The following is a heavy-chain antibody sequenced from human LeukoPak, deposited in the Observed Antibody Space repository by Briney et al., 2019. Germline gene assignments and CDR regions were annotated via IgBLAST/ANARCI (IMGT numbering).Heavy chain of an antibody. Sequence: GASVEVSCKASGGTFSSYAISWVRQAPGQGLEWMGGIIPIFGTANYAQKFQGRVTITADESTSTAYMELSSLRSEDTAVYYCARGTDYGDPFDYWGQGTLVTVSS. V-gene: IGHV1-69*01. CDR1: GGTFSSYA. CDR2: IIPIFGTA. CDR3: ARGTDYGDPFDY. J-gene: IGHJ4*02. D-gene: IGHD4-17*01.